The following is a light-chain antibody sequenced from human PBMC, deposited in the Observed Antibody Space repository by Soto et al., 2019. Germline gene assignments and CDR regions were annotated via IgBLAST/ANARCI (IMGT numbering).Light chain of an antibody. Sequence: DIEMTQSPSTLSASVGDRVTITCRASQTIRRWLAWYQQRPGKAPKVLIYDASTLESGVPARFSGSGSETQFSLTISSLQPEDSATSYCQHYNSDPWTFGQGTKVEIK. V-gene: IGKV1-5*01. CDR2: DAS. CDR3: QHYNSDPWT. CDR1: QTIRRW. J-gene: IGKJ1*01.